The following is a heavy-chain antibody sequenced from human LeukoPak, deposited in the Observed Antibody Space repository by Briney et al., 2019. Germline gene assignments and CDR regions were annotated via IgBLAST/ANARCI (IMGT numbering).Heavy chain of an antibody. D-gene: IGHD3-10*01. CDR3: ARDSRFGELQVLLPPTSGWFDP. CDR2: INPNSGGT. CDR1: GYTFTGYY. V-gene: IGHV1-2*02. Sequence: ASVKVSCKASGYTFTGYYMHWVRQAPGQGLEWMGWINPNSGGTNYAQKFQGRVTMTRDTSISTAYMELSRLRSDDTAVYYCARDSRFGELQVLLPPTSGWFDPWGQGTLVTVSS. J-gene: IGHJ5*02.